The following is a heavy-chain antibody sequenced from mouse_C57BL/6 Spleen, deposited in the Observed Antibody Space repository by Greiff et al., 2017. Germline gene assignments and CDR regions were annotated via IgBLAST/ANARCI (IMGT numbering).Heavy chain of an antibody. Sequence: VQLQQSGPELVKPGASVKLSCKASGYTFTSYDINWVKQRPGQGLEWIGWIYPRDGSTKYNEKFKGKATLTVDTSSSTAYMELHSLTSEDSAVYFCAREEHYYGSNSWFAYWGQGTLVTVSA. CDR2: IYPRDGST. CDR1: GYTFTSYD. J-gene: IGHJ3*01. CDR3: AREEHYYGSNSWFAY. V-gene: IGHV1-85*01. D-gene: IGHD1-1*01.